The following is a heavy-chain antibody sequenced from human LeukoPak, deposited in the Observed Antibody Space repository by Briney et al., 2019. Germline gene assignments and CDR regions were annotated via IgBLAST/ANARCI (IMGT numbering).Heavy chain of an antibody. CDR2: ISWNSGSI. Sequence: QPGRSLRLSCAASGFTFDDYAMHWVRQAPGKGLEWVSGISWNSGSIGYADSVKGRFTISRDNAKNTLYLQMNSLRAEDMAVYYCARALSGRDDYWGQGTLVTVSS. CDR3: ARALSGRDDY. J-gene: IGHJ4*02. V-gene: IGHV3-9*03. CDR1: GFTFDDYA. D-gene: IGHD2-15*01.